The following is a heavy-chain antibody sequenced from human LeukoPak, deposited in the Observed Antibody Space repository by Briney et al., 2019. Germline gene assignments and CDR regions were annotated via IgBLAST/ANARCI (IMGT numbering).Heavy chain of an antibody. D-gene: IGHD4-17*01. CDR3: ARLYRDRYFDY. CDR2: IYYSGST. CDR1: GGSISSSSYY. Sequence: SETLSLTCTVSGGSISSSSYYWSWIRQPPGKGLEWIGYIYYSGSTNYNPSLKSRVTISVDTSKNQFSLKLSSVTAADTAVYYCARLYRDRYFDYWGQGTLVTVSS. J-gene: IGHJ4*02. V-gene: IGHV4-61*05.